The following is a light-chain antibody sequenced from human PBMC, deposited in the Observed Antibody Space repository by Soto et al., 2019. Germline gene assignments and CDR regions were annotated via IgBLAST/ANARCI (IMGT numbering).Light chain of an antibody. CDR3: SSYTSSSRVL. V-gene: IGLV2-14*03. Sequence: QSALTQPASVSGSPGQSITISCTGTSRDVGGYNYVSWYQHHPGKVPTLMIYDVSKRPSGISSRFSGSKSGNTASLTISGLQAEDEADYYCSSYTSSSRVLFGGGTKLTVL. CDR2: DVS. J-gene: IGLJ2*01. CDR1: SRDVGGYNY.